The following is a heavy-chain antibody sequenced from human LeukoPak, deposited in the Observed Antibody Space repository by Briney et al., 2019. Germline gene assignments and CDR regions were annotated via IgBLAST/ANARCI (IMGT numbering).Heavy chain of an antibody. V-gene: IGHV4-38-2*02. Sequence: SETLSLTCTVSGYSISSGYYWGWIRQPPGKGLEWIGSIYHSGSTYYNPSLKSRVTISVDTSENQFSLKLSSVTAADTAVYYCARDTAKYYYDSSGLDYWGQGTLVTVSS. D-gene: IGHD3-22*01. CDR1: GYSISSGYY. CDR2: IYHSGST. CDR3: ARDTAKYYYDSSGLDY. J-gene: IGHJ4*02.